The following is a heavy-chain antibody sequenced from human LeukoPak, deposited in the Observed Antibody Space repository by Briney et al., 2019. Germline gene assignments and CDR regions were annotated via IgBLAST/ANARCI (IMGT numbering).Heavy chain of an antibody. J-gene: IGHJ4*02. Sequence: GGSLRLSCTASGFTFSTYNMNWVRQAPGKGLEWVSSITSSGTYIYYADSMKGRFTISRDNAKNSLYLQMNSLRADDTAVYYCARGDNYGYNYFDYWGQGTLVTVSS. D-gene: IGHD5-18*01. CDR3: ARGDNYGYNYFDY. CDR2: ITSSGTYI. V-gene: IGHV3-21*01. CDR1: GFTFSTYN.